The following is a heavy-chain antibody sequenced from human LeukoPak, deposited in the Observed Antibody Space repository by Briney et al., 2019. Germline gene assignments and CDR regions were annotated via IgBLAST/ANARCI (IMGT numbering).Heavy chain of an antibody. V-gene: IGHV3-23*01. D-gene: IGHD2-8*02. J-gene: IGHJ4*02. CDR1: GFTFSSYA. Sequence: PGGSLRLSCAASGFTFSSYAMSWVRQAPGKGLEWVSAISGSGGNTYYADSVKGRFTIARDNSKNTLYLQMNSLRAEDTAVYYCAKVMDSLGYCTVGVCYRAIDFWGQGTLVTVSS. CDR2: ISGSGGNT. CDR3: AKVMDSLGYCTVGVCYRAIDF.